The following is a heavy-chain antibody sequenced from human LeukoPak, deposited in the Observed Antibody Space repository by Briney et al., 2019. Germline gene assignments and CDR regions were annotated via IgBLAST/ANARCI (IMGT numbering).Heavy chain of an antibody. J-gene: IGHJ5*02. D-gene: IGHD3-10*01. CDR2: ISAYNGNT. Sequence: ASVKVSCKASGYTFTSHGVSWVRQAPGQGLEWMGWISAYNGNTNYAQKLQGRVTMTTDTSTSTAYMELRSLRSDDTAVYYCARVIAAYYGSGSPRFDPWGQGTLVTVSS. V-gene: IGHV1-18*01. CDR1: GYTFTSHG. CDR3: ARVIAAYYGSGSPRFDP.